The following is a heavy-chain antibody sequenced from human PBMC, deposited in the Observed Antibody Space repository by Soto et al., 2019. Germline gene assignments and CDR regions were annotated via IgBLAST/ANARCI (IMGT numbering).Heavy chain of an antibody. CDR3: ARAYSSSSPTAFDS. CDR2: IIPIFGTA. Sequence: GASVKVSCKASGGTFSSYAISWVRQAPGQGLEWMGGIIPIFGTANYAQKFQGRVTITADESTSTAYMELSSLRSEDTAVYYCARAYSSSSPTAFDSWAQGTPVPVSS. J-gene: IGHJ4*02. CDR1: GGTFSSYA. D-gene: IGHD6-6*01. V-gene: IGHV1-69*13.